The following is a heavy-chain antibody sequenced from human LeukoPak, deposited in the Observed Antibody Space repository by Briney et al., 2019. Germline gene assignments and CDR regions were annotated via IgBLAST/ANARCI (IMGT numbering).Heavy chain of an antibody. V-gene: IGHV3-48*01. CDR1: GFTFSSYS. J-gene: IGHJ6*03. Sequence: PGGSLRLXCAASGFTFSSYSMNWVRQAPGKGLEWVSYISSSSSTIYYADSVKGRFTISRDNAKNSLYLQMNSLRAEDTAVYYCARVSIAVAGTVLDYYYYYMDVWGKGTTVTVSS. CDR3: ARVSIAVAGTVLDYYYYYMDV. CDR2: ISSSSSTI. D-gene: IGHD6-19*01.